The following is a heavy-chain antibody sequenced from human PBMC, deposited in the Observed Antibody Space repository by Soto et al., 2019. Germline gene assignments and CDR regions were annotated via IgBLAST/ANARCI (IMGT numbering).Heavy chain of an antibody. CDR2: IDSSTKYT. CDR1: GFTFRAYY. CDR3: AREYYYTMDV. J-gene: IGHJ6*02. Sequence: QVQLVESGGGLVRPGGSLRLSGEASGFTFRAYYMTWFRQAPGKGLEWLSYIDSSTKYTNYADSVKGRFTISRDNAKNSLYLQMNSLRADDTAVYYCAREYYYTMDVWGQGTMVTVSS. V-gene: IGHV3-11*05.